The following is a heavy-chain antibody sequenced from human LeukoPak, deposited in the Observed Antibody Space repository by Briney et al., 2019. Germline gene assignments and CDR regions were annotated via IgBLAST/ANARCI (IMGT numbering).Heavy chain of an antibody. J-gene: IGHJ4*02. CDR1: GGSFTDYY. V-gene: IGHV4-34*01. Sequence: SETLSLTCAVYGGSFTDYYWNWIRQPPGKGLEWIGEINHSGITHYNPSLKSRVTISADTSKNQFSLKLNSVTAADTAVYYCASEYCSSATCRFDYWGQGTLVTVSS. CDR3: ASEYCSSATCRFDY. D-gene: IGHD2-2*01. CDR2: INHSGIT.